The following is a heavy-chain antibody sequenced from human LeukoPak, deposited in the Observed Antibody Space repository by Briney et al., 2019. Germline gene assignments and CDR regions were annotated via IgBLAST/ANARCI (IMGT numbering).Heavy chain of an antibody. V-gene: IGHV3-23*01. CDR3: VRDLDRGAFDV. J-gene: IGHJ3*01. Sequence: GGSLRLSCAASGFPFSSHGMNWVRQAPGKGLEWVSGVSPSGDITYYADSVMGRFTISRDNRKNTVSLQMNSLRPEDTALYYCVRDLDRGAFDVWGQGTMVTVS. D-gene: IGHD1-1*01. CDR1: GFPFSSHG. CDR2: VSPSGDIT.